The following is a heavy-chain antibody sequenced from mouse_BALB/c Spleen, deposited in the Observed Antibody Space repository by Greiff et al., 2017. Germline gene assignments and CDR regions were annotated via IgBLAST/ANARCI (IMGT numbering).Heavy chain of an antibody. J-gene: IGHJ4*01. CDR2: ISTYYGDA. CDR1: GYTFTDYA. V-gene: IGHV1S137*01. CDR3: AGGLYAMDY. D-gene: IGHD1-1*02. Sequence: VQLVESGAELVRPGVSVKISCKGSGYTFTDYAMHWVKQSHAKSLEWIGVISTYYGDASYNQKFKGKATMTVDKSSSTAYMELARLTSEDSAIYYCAGGLYAMDYWGQGTSVTVSS.